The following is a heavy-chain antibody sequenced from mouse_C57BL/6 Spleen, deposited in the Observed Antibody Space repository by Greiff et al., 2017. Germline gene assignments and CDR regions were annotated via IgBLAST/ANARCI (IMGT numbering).Heavy chain of an antibody. CDR1: GFTFSDYG. V-gene: IGHV5-17*01. CDR2: ISSGSSTI. J-gene: IGHJ3*01. D-gene: IGHD2-2*01. CDR3: AREGGYHGFAY. Sequence: EVHLVESGGGLVKPGGSLKLSCAASGFTFSDYGMHWVRQAPEKGLEWVAYISSGSSTIYYADTVKGRYTISRDNAKNTLFLQMTSLRSEDTAMYYCAREGGYHGFAYWGQGTLVTVSA.